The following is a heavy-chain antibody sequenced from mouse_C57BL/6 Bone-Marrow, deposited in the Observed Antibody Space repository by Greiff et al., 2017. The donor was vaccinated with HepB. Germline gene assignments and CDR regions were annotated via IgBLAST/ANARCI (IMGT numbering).Heavy chain of an antibody. CDR3: ARKIFYYDPWYFDV. CDR1: GYTFTDYN. D-gene: IGHD2-4*01. J-gene: IGHJ1*03. V-gene: IGHV1-18*01. Sequence: EVQLQQSGPELVKPGASVKIPCKASGYTFTDYNMDWVKQSHGKSLEWIGDINPNNGGTIYNQKFKGKATLTVDKSSSTAYMELRSLTSEDTAVYYCARKIFYYDPWYFDVWGTGTTVTVSS. CDR2: INPNNGGT.